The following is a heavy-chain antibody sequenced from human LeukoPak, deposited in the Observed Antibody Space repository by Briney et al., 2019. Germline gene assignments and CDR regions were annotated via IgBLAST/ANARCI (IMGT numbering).Heavy chain of an antibody. V-gene: IGHV4-34*01. D-gene: IGHD7-27*01. CDR1: GGSFSGYY. Sequence: SETLSLTCAVYGGSFSGYYWSWIRQPPGKGLEWIGEINHSGSTNYNPSLKSRVTISVDTSKNQFSLKLSSVTAADTAVYYCARGNWAYYYYYYGMDVWGQGTTVTVSS. J-gene: IGHJ6*02. CDR2: INHSGST. CDR3: ARGNWAYYYYYYGMDV.